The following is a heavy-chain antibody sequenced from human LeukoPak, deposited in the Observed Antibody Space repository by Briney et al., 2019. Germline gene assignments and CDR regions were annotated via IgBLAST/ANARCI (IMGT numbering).Heavy chain of an antibody. D-gene: IGHD5-24*01. V-gene: IGHV3-7*04. CDR1: GFPFSSYW. Sequence: GGSLRLSCVASGFPFSSYWMTWVRQAPGKGLEWVANIKQDGSKKSYVDSVKGRFTISRDNAKNSLYLQMDSLRAEDTAIYYCTRVGYIDEGIDYWGQGTLVTVSS. J-gene: IGHJ4*02. CDR2: IKQDGSKK. CDR3: TRVGYIDEGIDY.